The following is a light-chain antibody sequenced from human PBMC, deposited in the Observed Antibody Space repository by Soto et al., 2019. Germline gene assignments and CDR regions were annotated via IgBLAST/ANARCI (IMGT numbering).Light chain of an antibody. CDR3: SSYIATRTYV. Sequence: QSALTQPASVSGSPGQSVTISCTGTSSDVGGYNYVSWYQQLPGEDPKLILYGVTHRPSGVSNRFSGSKSGHTASLTVYGLQAEDDGDYYCSSYIATRTYVFGTGTKVAVL. CDR1: SSDVGGYNY. V-gene: IGLV2-14*01. J-gene: IGLJ1*01. CDR2: GVT.